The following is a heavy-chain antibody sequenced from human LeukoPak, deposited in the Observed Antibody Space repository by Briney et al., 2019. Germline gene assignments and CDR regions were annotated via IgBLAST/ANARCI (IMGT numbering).Heavy chain of an antibody. CDR1: GFTFTSYT. CDR2: IGNNGGGI. J-gene: IGHJ4*02. Sequence: GRSLRLSCAASGFTFTSYTMYWVRQAPGKGLEWVSIIGNNGGGIHYADSVRGRFTISRDNSKNTLYLQMTNLRVDDTALYYCAVDPNWETHNWGQGVLVTVPS. D-gene: IGHD7-27*01. V-gene: IGHV3-23*01. CDR3: AVDPNWETHN.